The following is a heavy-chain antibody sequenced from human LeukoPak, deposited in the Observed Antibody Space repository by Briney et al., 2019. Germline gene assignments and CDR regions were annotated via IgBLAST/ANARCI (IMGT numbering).Heavy chain of an antibody. CDR3: ATDRSLSYFDY. CDR1: GLTFKNYG. V-gene: IGHV3-33*01. J-gene: IGHJ4*02. Sequence: PGTSLRLSCAASGLTFKNYGMHWVRHAPGKGLEEVSIIYYDGRDKYYADSVKGRFTVSRDNSKNTLYLQMNSLRDEDTAVYYCATDRSLSYFDYWGQGTLVTVSS. CDR2: IYYDGRDK.